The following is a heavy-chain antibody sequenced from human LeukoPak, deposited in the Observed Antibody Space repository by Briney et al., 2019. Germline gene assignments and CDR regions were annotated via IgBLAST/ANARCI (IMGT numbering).Heavy chain of an antibody. CDR1: GFTFHKHG. J-gene: IGHJ4*02. D-gene: IGHD3-22*01. CDR3: ARDQGGYDSSGYYYEPYYFDY. Sequence: GGSLRLSCAASGFTFHKHGMSWVRQTPGKGLEWVSHVSGSGGNTHFADSVKGRFTISRDNAKNSLYLQMNSLRAEDTAVYYCARDQGGYDSSGYYYEPYYFDYWGQGTLVTVSS. CDR2: VSGSGGNT. V-gene: IGHV3-21*01.